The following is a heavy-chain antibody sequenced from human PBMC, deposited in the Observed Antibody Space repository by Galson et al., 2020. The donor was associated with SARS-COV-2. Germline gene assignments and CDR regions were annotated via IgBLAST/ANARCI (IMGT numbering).Heavy chain of an antibody. CDR2: ISNDGTKK. CDR1: GFTFSRNA. J-gene: IGHJ5*02. D-gene: IGHD3-3*01. V-gene: IGHV3-30-3*01. CDR3: ARDGDYDFWSGYPWGWLDP. Sequence: TGGSLRLSCAASGFTFSRNAIHWVRQAPGKGLEWVAVISNDGTKKYYADSVKGRFTISRDNSKNTLHLQMNSLRVEDTAVYYCARDGDYDFWSGYPWGWLDPWGQGTLVTVSS.